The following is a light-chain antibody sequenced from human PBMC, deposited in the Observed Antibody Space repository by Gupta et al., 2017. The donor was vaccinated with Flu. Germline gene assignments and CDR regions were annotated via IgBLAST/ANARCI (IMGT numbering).Light chain of an antibody. J-gene: IGKJ1*01. CDR2: GAS. CDR1: QSVGSN. Sequence: RVTTHSPPTLSVSQGDRATLSCRASQSVGSNLAWYQQKPGQAPRLLIYGASTRATGVPARFSGSGSGTEFTLTISSLQSEDFAVYSCQQENSCPWTFGQGTKVEIK. V-gene: IGKV3-15*01. CDR3: QQENSCPWT.